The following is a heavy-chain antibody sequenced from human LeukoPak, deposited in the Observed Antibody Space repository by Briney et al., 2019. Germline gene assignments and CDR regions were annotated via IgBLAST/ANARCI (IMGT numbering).Heavy chain of an antibody. J-gene: IGHJ5*02. V-gene: IGHV4-59*01. Sequence: PSETLSLTCSVSGGSISSNYWSWIRQPPGKGLEWIGYINYSGSTNYNPSLKGRVTISVDTSKNQFSLKATSVTAADTGVYYCARGSDSSTLNWFDPWGQGTLVTVSS. CDR3: ARGSDSSTLNWFDP. D-gene: IGHD6-13*01. CDR1: GGSISSNY. CDR2: INYSGST.